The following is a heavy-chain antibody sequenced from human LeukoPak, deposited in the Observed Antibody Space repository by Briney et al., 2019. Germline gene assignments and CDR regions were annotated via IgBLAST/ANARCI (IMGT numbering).Heavy chain of an antibody. CDR3: ARERLYGSGSYYTFDY. J-gene: IGHJ4*02. D-gene: IGHD3-10*01. CDR2: ISSSSYT. Sequence: GGSLRLSCAASGFTFSDYYMSWIRQAPGKGLEWVSYISSSSYTNYADSVKGRFTISRDNAKNSLYLQMNSLRAEDTAVYYCARERLYGSGSYYTFDYWGQGTLVTVSS. CDR1: GFTFSDYY. V-gene: IGHV3-11*05.